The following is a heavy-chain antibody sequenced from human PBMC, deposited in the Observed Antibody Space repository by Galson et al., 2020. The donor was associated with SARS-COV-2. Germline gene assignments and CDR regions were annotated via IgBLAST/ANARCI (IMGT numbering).Heavy chain of an antibody. J-gene: IGHJ6*02. CDR2: IKQDGSEK. Sequence: GGSLRLSCAASGFTFSSYWMSWVRQAPGKGLEWVANIKQDGSEKYYVDSVKGRFTISRDNAKNSLYLQMNSLRAEDTAVYYCARDSVDYYGSGSSTYSYGMAVWGQGTTVTVSS. D-gene: IGHD3-10*01. CDR1: GFTFSSYW. CDR3: ARDSVDYYGSGSSTYSYGMAV. V-gene: IGHV3-7*01.